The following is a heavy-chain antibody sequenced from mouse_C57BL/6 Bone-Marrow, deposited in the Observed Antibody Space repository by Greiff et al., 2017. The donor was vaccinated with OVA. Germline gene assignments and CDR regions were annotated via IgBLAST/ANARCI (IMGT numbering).Heavy chain of an antibody. Sequence: VQLQQSGPELVKPGASVKISCKASGYAFSSSWMNWVKQRPGKGLEWIGRIYPGDGDTNYNGKFKGKATLTADKSSSTAYMQLSSLTSEDSAVYFGAVYYYGSSLWYFDVWGTGTTVTVSS. CDR1: GYAFSSSW. J-gene: IGHJ1*03. CDR3: AVYYYGSSLWYFDV. D-gene: IGHD1-1*01. CDR2: IYPGDGDT. V-gene: IGHV1-82*01.